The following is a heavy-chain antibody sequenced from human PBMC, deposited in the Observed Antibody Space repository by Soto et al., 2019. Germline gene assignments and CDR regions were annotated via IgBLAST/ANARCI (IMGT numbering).Heavy chain of an antibody. V-gene: IGHV3-33*01. CDR1: GFTFSNYG. J-gene: IGHJ4*02. D-gene: IGHD2-2*01. CDR2: IWYDGSNK. CDR3: ARDSCTSTSCYDY. Sequence: ESGGGVVQPGRSLRLSCAASGFTFSNYGMHWVRQAPGKGLEWVAIIWYDGSNKYYSDSVKGRFTISRDDSENTLYLQMNSLRAEDTAVYYCARDSCTSTSCYDYWGQGTLVTVSS.